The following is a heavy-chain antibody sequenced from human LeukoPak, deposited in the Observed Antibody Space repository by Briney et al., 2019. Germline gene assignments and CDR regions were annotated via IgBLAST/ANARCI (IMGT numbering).Heavy chain of an antibody. CDR2: IYNSANT. Sequence: SETLSLTCTVSGDSISSSSYCWDWIRQPPGKGLEWIGNIYNSANTHYNPSLKTRVTMSVDTSKNQFSLKLNSVTAADTGIYYCARHSRSAYTGYENAFDIWGQGTMVTASS. D-gene: IGHD5-12*01. CDR3: ARHSRSAYTGYENAFDI. J-gene: IGHJ3*02. CDR1: GDSISSSSYC. V-gene: IGHV4-39*01.